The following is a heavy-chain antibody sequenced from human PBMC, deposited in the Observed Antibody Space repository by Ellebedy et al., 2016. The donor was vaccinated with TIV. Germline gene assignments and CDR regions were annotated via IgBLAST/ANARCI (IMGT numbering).Heavy chain of an antibody. D-gene: IGHD1-1*01. CDR3: ARGLIPSGTNYGIAV. J-gene: IGHJ6*02. CDR2: ITPLFGIV. V-gene: IGHV1-69*13. Sequence: AASVKVSCKVSGGTFRSYAINWVRQAPGQGLEWMGGITPLFGIVNYAQTFQGRVTITADESTSTAYMELSSLRSEDTAVYYCARGLIPSGTNYGIAVWGQGTTVTVSS. CDR1: GGTFRSYA.